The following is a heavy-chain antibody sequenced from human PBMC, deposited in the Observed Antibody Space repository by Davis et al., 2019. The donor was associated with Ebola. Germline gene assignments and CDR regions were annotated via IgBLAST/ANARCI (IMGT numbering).Heavy chain of an antibody. Sequence: MPSETLSLTCAVYGGSFSGYYWSWIRQPPGKGLGWIGEINLSGSTNYNPSLKSRVTISVDTSKNKFSLKLSSVTAADTAVYYCARGRARLDYWGQGTLVTVSS. J-gene: IGHJ4*02. V-gene: IGHV4-34*01. CDR1: GGSFSGYY. CDR2: INLSGST. CDR3: ARGRARLDY.